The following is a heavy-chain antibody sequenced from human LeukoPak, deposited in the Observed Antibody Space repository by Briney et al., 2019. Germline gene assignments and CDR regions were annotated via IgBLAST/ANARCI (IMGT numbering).Heavy chain of an antibody. Sequence: GGSLRLSCAASGFSSNWMHWVRQAPGKGLVWVSRIDSDGSSTTYADSVKGRFTISRDNAKNTLYLQMNSLRAEDTAVYYCARSVVADHYWGQGTLVTVSS. CDR3: ARSVVADHY. CDR1: GFSSNW. CDR2: IDSDGSST. J-gene: IGHJ4*02. V-gene: IGHV3-74*01. D-gene: IGHD2-15*01.